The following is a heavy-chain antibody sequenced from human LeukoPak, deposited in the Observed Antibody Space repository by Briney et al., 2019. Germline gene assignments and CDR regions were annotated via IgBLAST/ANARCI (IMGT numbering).Heavy chain of an antibody. V-gene: IGHV4-61*02. CDR1: GGSISSGSYY. Sequence: KPSETLSLTCTVSGGSISSGSYYWSWIRQPAGKGLEWIGRIYTSGSTNYNPSLNSRDTISVDTSKNQFSLKLSSVTAADTAVYYCARLRGYGDYFDYWGQGTLVTVSS. D-gene: IGHD4-17*01. J-gene: IGHJ4*02. CDR3: ARLRGYGDYFDY. CDR2: IYTSGST.